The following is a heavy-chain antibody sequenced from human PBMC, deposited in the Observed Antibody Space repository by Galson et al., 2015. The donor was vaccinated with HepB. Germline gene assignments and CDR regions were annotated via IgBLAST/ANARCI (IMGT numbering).Heavy chain of an antibody. Sequence: SLRLSCAASGFAFSDYYMSWVRQAPGKGLEWVSYISSGSGYTEYADSVKGRFTISRDNAKNSLYLQMNSLKADDTAVYYCARRMQGVGGFDMWGQGTMVTVSS. V-gene: IGHV3-11*03. J-gene: IGHJ3*02. CDR3: ARRMQGVGGFDM. CDR1: GFAFSDYY. D-gene: IGHD1-26*01. CDR2: ISSGSGYT.